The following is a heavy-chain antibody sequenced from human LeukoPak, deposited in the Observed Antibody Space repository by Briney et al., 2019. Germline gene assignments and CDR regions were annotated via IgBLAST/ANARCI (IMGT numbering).Heavy chain of an antibody. J-gene: IGHJ4*02. D-gene: IGHD6-13*01. CDR2: INHSGST. CDR3: ARGGEIAAAGTIHFDY. CDR1: GGSFSGYY. Sequence: PSETLSLTCAVYGGSFSGYYWSWIRQPPGKGLEWIGEINHSGSTNYNPSLKSRVTISVDTSKNQFSLKLSSVTAADTAVYYCARGGEIAAAGTIHFDYWGQGTLVTVSS. V-gene: IGHV4-34*01.